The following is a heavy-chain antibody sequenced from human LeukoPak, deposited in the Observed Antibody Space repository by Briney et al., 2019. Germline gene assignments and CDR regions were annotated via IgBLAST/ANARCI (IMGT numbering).Heavy chain of an antibody. Sequence: PGGSLRLSCAVSGLTFSSSWMDWVRQAPGKGLEWVSAISNNGGYTYYADSVQGRFTISRDNSKSTLCLQMNSLRAEDTAVYYYAKQLGYCSDGSCYFPYWGQGTLVTVSS. CDR2: ISNNGGYT. J-gene: IGHJ4*02. CDR3: AKQLGYCSDGSCYFPY. D-gene: IGHD2-15*01. V-gene: IGHV3-23*01. CDR1: GLTFSSSW.